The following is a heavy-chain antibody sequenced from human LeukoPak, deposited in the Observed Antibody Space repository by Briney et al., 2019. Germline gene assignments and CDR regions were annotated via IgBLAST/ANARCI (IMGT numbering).Heavy chain of an antibody. CDR3: ARGGGGAKAFYLDS. V-gene: IGHV4-34*01. D-gene: IGHD2/OR15-2a*01. Sequence: HSETLSLTCAVCGGSFSGNFWSWIRQSPGKGVEGIAEFDPTVITNYNPSLNSRVTMSVDTPRKRFSLRLTSDSAADTGVYYCARGGGGAKAFYLDSWGQGSLVTVSS. J-gene: IGHJ4*02. CDR1: GGSFSGNF. CDR2: FDPTVIT.